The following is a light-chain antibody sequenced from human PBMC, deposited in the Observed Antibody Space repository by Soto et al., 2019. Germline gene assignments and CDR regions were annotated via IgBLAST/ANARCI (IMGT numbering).Light chain of an antibody. CDR1: QSVNLY. CDR2: GVS. Sequence: EVVLTQSPATLSVSPGEGATLSCRASQSVNLYLAWYQQKPGQAPRVIIYGVSTRATGVPGRFSGSGSGTECTLTSSTLQSEDFGVYYCQQYNNWPITFGQGTRLEIK. V-gene: IGKV3-15*01. J-gene: IGKJ5*01. CDR3: QQYNNWPIT.